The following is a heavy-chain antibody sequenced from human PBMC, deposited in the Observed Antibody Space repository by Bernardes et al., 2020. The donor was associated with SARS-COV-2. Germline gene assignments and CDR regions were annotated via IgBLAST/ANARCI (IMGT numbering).Heavy chain of an antibody. CDR2: IKQDGSEQ. CDR1: GFTFHTSW. V-gene: IGHV3-7*04. J-gene: IGHJ4*02. Sequence: VGSLILSCAASGFTFHTSWMSWVRQAPGPGLEWVANIKQDGSEQNYVDSVEGRFTISIDNARNSLYLQMNSLRAEDTAVYYCARDKRYFDEWGQGTLVIVSS. CDR3: ARDKRYFDE. D-gene: IGHD3-9*01.